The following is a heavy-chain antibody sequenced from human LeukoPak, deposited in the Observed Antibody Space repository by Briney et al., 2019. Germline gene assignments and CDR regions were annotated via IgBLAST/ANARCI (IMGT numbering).Heavy chain of an antibody. CDR2: IYYSGST. D-gene: IGHD6-13*01. Sequence: SEALSLTCTVSGGSISSSTYYWSWIRQPPGKGLEWIGYIYYSGSTNYNPSLKSRVTISVDTSKNQFSLKLSSVTAADTAVYYCARENVAAAIDYWGQGTLVTVSS. CDR3: ARENVAAAIDY. J-gene: IGHJ4*02. V-gene: IGHV4-61*01. CDR1: GGSISSSTYY.